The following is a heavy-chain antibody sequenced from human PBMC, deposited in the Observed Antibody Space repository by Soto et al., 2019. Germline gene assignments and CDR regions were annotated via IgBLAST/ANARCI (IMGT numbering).Heavy chain of an antibody. CDR3: ARVKPDYYDSSGYYLRWFDP. CDR1: GGTFSSYA. CDR2: IIPIFGTA. J-gene: IGHJ5*02. D-gene: IGHD3-22*01. Sequence: SVKVSCKXSGGTFSSYAISWVRQAPGQGLEWMGGIIPIFGTANYAQKFQGRVTITADESTSTAYMELSSLRSEDTAVYYCARVKPDYYDSSGYYLRWFDPWGQGTLVTVSS. V-gene: IGHV1-69*13.